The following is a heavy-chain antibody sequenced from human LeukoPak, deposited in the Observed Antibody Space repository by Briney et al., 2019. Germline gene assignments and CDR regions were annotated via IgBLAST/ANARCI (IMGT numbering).Heavy chain of an antibody. J-gene: IGHJ6*03. V-gene: IGHV4-39*01. CDR3: ARHPVYYYYYMDV. Sequence: SETLSLTCTVSGDSVSSPSYSWGWIRQPPGTGLEFIGSVYDSGSTYDNPSLKSRVTISVDTSKNQFSLNLSSVTAADTAVYYCARHPVYYYYYMDVWGKGTTVTISS. CDR1: GDSVSSPSYS. CDR2: VYDSGST.